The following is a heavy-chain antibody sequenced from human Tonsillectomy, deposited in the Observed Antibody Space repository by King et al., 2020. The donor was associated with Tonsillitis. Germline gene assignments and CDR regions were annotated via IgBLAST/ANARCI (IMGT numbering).Heavy chain of an antibody. CDR2: IKSKTDGGTT. J-gene: IGHJ4*02. D-gene: IGHD4-23*01. Sequence: VQLVESGGGLVKPGGSLRLSCAASGFTFSNAWMSWVRQAPGKGLEWVGRIKSKTDGGTTDYAAPVKGRFTISRDDSTNTRYLQMNSLTTEDTAVYYCTTLSNYGGAASFDSWGQGTLVTVSS. V-gene: IGHV3-15*01. CDR3: TTLSNYGGAASFDS. CDR1: GFTFSNAW.